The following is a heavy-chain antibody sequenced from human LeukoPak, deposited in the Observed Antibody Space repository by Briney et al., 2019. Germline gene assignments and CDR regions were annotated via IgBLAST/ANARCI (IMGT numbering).Heavy chain of an antibody. V-gene: IGHV1-46*01. CDR2: INPSGGST. CDR3: ARDYPPEEWVLLGWFDP. D-gene: IGHD1-26*01. CDR1: GYTFTSYY. J-gene: IGHJ5*02. Sequence: ASVKVSCKASGYTFTSYYMHWVRQAPGQGLEWMGIINPSGGSTSYAQKFQGRVTMTRDTSTSTVYMELSSLRSEDTAVYYCARDYPPEEWVLLGWFDPWGQGTLVTVSS.